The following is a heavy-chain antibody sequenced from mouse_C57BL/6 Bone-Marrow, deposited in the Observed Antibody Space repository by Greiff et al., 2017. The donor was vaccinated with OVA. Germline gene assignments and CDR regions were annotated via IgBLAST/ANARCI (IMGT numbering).Heavy chain of an antibody. CDR2: IWRGGST. CDR3: AKNQGAMDY. J-gene: IGHJ4*01. Sequence: QVQLKESGPGLVQPSQSLSITCTVSGFSLTSYGVHWVRQSPGKGLEWLGVIWRGGSTDYNAALMSRLSITKDNSKSQVFYKMNSLQADDTAIYYCAKNQGAMDYWGQGTSVTVSS. V-gene: IGHV2-5*01. CDR1: GFSLTSYG.